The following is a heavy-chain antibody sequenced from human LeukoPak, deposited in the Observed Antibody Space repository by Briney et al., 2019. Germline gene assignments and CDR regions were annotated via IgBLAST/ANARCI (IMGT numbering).Heavy chain of an antibody. CDR1: GCTFSSYS. V-gene: IGHV3-21*01. CDR2: ISSSSSYI. Sequence: PGGSLRLSCAASGCTFSSYSMNWVRQAPGKGLEWVSSISSSSSYIYYADSVKGRFTISRDNAKNSLYLQMNSLRAEDTAVYYCARERTHDSSGYYRWQYYYYGMDVWGQGTTVTVSS. CDR3: ARERTHDSSGYYRWQYYYYGMDV. D-gene: IGHD3-22*01. J-gene: IGHJ6*02.